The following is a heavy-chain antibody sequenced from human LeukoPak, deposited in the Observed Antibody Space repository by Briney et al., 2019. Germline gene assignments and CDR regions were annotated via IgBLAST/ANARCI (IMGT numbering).Heavy chain of an antibody. CDR2: IIPIFGTA. Sequence: SVKVSCKASGGTFSSYAISWVRQAPGQGLEWMGGIIPIFGTANYAQKFQGRVTITADESTSTAYMELSSLRSEDTAVYYCARASTGMTTVTTYYYYYMDVWGKGTTVTVSS. D-gene: IGHD4-11*01. V-gene: IGHV1-69*13. CDR3: ARASTGMTTVTTYYYYYMDV. CDR1: GGTFSSYA. J-gene: IGHJ6*03.